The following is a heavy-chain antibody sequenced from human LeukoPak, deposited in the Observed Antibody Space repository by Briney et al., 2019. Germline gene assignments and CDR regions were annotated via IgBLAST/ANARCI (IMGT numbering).Heavy chain of an antibody. CDR3: AKDYYYDSSGCFDY. D-gene: IGHD3-22*01. J-gene: IGHJ4*02. CDR1: GFTFSSYA. V-gene: IGHV3-30-3*01. CDR2: ISYDGSNK. Sequence: PGRSLRLSCAASGFTFSSYAMHWVRQAPGKGLEWVAVISYDGSNKYYADSVKGRFTISRDNSKNTLYLQMNSLRAEDTALYYCAKDYYYDSSGCFDYWGQGTLVTVSA.